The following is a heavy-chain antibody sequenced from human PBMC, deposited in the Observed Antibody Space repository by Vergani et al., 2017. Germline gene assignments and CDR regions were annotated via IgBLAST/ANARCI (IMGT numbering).Heavy chain of an antibody. D-gene: IGHD2-21*02. V-gene: IGHV4-38-2*01. CDR2: IYHSGST. CDR1: GYSISSTYY. J-gene: IGHJ6*02. CDR3: ARHRGDNDRGGMDV. Sequence: QVQLQESGPGLVKPSETLSLTCAVSGYSISSTYYWGWIRQPPGKGLEWIGSIYHSGSTYNNPSLKSLVTISVDTSKNQFSLKLSSVTAADTAVYYCARHRGDNDRGGMDVWGQGTTVTVSS.